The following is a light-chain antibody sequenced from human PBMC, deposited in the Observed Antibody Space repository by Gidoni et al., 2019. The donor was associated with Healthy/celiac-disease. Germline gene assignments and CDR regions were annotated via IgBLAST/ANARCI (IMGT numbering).Light chain of an antibody. Sequence: EIVLTQSPATLSLSPGERATLSCRASQSVSSYLAWYQQKPGQAPRLLIYDASNRATGIPARFSGSGSGTDFTLTISSLEPEDFAVYYCQQRSNWPSTFXQXTKLXIK. CDR1: QSVSSY. J-gene: IGKJ2*01. CDR3: QQRSNWPST. CDR2: DAS. V-gene: IGKV3-11*01.